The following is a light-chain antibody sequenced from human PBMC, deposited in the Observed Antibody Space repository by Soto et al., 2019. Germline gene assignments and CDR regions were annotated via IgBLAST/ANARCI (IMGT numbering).Light chain of an antibody. CDR2: EVT. J-gene: IGLJ2*01. CDR3: SSYTSRSTVV. Sequence: QSVLTQPASVSGSPGQSITISCTGKSSDIGGYNYVSWYQQHPDKAPKLMIYEVTNRPSGVSSRFSGSKSGNTASLTISGLQPEDEADYYCSSYTSRSTVVFGGGTKVTVL. V-gene: IGLV2-14*01. CDR1: SSDIGGYNY.